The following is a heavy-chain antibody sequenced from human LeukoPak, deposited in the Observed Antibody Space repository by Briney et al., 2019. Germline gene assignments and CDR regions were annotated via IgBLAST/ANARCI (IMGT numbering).Heavy chain of an antibody. CDR3: ARVGSSGYDLYFDY. V-gene: IGHV1-2*02. CDR1: GYTFTGYY. J-gene: IGHJ4*02. Sequence: ALVKVSCKASGYTFTGYYMHWVRQAPGQGLEWTGWINPNSGGTNYAQKFQGRVTMTRDTSISTAYMELSRLRSDDTAVYYCARVGSSGYDLYFDYWGQGTLVTVSS. CDR2: INPNSGGT. D-gene: IGHD5-12*01.